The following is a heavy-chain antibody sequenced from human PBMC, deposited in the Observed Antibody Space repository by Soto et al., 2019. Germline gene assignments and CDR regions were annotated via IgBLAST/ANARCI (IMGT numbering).Heavy chain of an antibody. CDR1: GGSISSGDYY. V-gene: IGHV4-30-4*01. D-gene: IGHD3-10*01. J-gene: IGHJ4*02. CDR2: IYYSGSA. CDR3: ASRKSSPYFDY. Sequence: SETLSLTCTVSGGSISSGDYYWSWIRQPPGKGLECIGYIYYSGSAYYNPSLKSRVTISVDTSKNQFSLKLSSVTAADTAVYYCASRKSSPYFDYWGQGTLVTVSS.